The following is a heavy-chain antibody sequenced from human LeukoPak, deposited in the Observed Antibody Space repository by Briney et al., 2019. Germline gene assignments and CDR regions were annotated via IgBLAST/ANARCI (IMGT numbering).Heavy chain of an antibody. Sequence: SETLSLTCAVSGGSISSSNWWSWVRQPPGKGLEWIGEIYHSGSTNYNPSLKSRVTISVDRSKNQFSLKLSSVTAADTAVYYCASLNYYGSGSYDYWGQGTLVTVSS. CDR1: GGSISSSNW. D-gene: IGHD3-10*01. CDR2: IYHSGST. V-gene: IGHV4-4*02. CDR3: ASLNYYGSGSYDY. J-gene: IGHJ4*02.